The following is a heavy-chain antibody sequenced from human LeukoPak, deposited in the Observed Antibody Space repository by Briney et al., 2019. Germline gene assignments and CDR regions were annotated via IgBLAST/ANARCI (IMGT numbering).Heavy chain of an antibody. CDR2: IKSQSDDGTT. D-gene: IGHD5-12*01. CDR1: GFTFINAW. CDR3: TTCCGGYQLDY. V-gene: IGHV3-15*01. Sequence: GGSLRLSCAASGFTFINAWMNWLRQAPGKGLEWVGRIKSQSDDGTTDYAAPVKGRFTISSDDSISTLYLQMNSLKAEDTAVEYCTTCCGGYQLDYWGQGALVTVSS. J-gene: IGHJ4*02.